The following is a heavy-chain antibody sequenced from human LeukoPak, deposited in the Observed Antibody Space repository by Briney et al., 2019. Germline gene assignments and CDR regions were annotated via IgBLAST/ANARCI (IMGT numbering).Heavy chain of an antibody. V-gene: IGHV4-39*07. CDR2: IYYTGSI. J-gene: IGHJ6*02. CDR3: ARGRANWGYYYGMDV. CDR1: GVSSSSSSYY. Sequence: PSETLSLTCTVSGVSSSSSSYYWGWIRQPPGKRLEWIGSIYYTGSIYYNPSLKSRVTISVDTSKNQFSLKLSSVTAADTAVYYCARGRANWGYYYGMDVWGQGTTVTVSS. D-gene: IGHD7-27*01.